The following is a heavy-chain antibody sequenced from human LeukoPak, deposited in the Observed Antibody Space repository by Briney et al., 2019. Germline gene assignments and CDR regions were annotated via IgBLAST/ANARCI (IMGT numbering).Heavy chain of an antibody. CDR2: ISGGGDTT. Sequence: GRSLRLSCAASGFTFNNYAMNWVRQPAGNGLEWVSSISGGGDTTYYADSAKGRFTISRDNSKNTLCLHMNSLRAEDTAVYYCARDYADYVGYFFFDYWGQGTLVTVSS. CDR3: ARDYADYVGYFFFDY. D-gene: IGHD4-17*01. J-gene: IGHJ4*02. V-gene: IGHV3-23*01. CDR1: GFTFNNYA.